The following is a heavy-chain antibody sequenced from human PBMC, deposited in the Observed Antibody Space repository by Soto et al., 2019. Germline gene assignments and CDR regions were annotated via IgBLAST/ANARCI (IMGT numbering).Heavy chain of an antibody. CDR2: IYYSGST. D-gene: IGHD4-17*01. V-gene: IGHV4-59*08. CDR1: GGSISSYY. Sequence: SETLSLTCTVSGGSISSYYWSWIRQPPGKGLEWIGYIYYSGSTYYNPSLKSRVTISVDTSKNQFSLKPSSVTAADTAVYYCARVHYDPHYYYYYGMDVWGQGTTVTVS. J-gene: IGHJ6*02. CDR3: ARVHYDPHYYYYYGMDV.